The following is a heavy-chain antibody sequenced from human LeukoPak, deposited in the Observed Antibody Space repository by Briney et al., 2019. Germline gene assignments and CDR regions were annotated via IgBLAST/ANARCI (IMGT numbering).Heavy chain of an antibody. CDR3: AISAMAKKYYFDY. CDR2: INPSGGST. J-gene: IGHJ4*02. CDR1: GYTFTGYY. D-gene: IGHD5-18*01. Sequence: SVKVSCKASGYTFTGYYMHWVRQAPGQGLEWMGIINPSGGSTSYAQKFQGRVTMTRDTSTSTVYMELSSLRSEDTAAYYCAISAMAKKYYFDYWGQGTLVTVSS. V-gene: IGHV1-46*03.